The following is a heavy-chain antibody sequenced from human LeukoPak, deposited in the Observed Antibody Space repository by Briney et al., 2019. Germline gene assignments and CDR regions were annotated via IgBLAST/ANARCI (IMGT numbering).Heavy chain of an antibody. Sequence: PSQTLSLTCTVSGGSISSGSYYWSWIRQPAGKGLEWIGRIYTSGSTNYNPSLKSRVTISVDTSKNQFSLKLSSVTAADTAVYYCAREGYSYAHLFDYWGQGTLVTVSS. V-gene: IGHV4-61*02. CDR2: IYTSGST. CDR1: GGSISSGSYY. J-gene: IGHJ4*02. D-gene: IGHD5-18*01. CDR3: AREGYSYAHLFDY.